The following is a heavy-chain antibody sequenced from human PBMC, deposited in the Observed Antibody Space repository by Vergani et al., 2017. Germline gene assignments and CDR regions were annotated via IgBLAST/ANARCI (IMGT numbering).Heavy chain of an antibody. CDR2: INHSGST. D-gene: IGHD6-6*01. J-gene: IGHJ5*02. Sequence: QVQLPQWGAGLLKPSETLSLTCAVYGGSFSGYYWSWIRQPPGKGLEWIGEINHSGSTNYNPSLKSRVTISVDRSKNQFSLKLSSVTAADTAVYYCARGDSSIAARGEESGTNNWFDPWGQGTLVTVSS. V-gene: IGHV4-34*01. CDR1: GGSFSGYY. CDR3: ARGDSSIAARGEESGTNNWFDP.